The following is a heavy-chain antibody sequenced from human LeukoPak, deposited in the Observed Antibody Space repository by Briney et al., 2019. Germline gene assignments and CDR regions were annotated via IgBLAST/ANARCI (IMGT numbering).Heavy chain of an antibody. V-gene: IGHV4-4*07. Sequence: SETLSLTCTVSGGSISSYYWSWIRQPAGKGLEWIGRIYTSGSTNYNPSLKSRVTMSVDTSKNQFSLKLSSVTAADTAVYYCARDNVDTAMVMWFDPWAREPWSPSPQ. CDR2: IYTSGST. D-gene: IGHD5-18*01. CDR1: GGSISSYY. J-gene: IGHJ5*02. CDR3: ARDNVDTAMVMWFDP.